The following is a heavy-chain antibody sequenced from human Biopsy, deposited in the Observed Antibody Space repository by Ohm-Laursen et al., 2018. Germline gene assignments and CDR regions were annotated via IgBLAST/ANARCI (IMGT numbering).Heavy chain of an antibody. D-gene: IGHD1-26*01. CDR1: GYSFTSYY. J-gene: IGHJ4*02. Sequence: SVKVSCKASGYSFTSYYMHWVRQAPGQGLEWMGGIIPMFGTANYAQMFQGRVTISADESTSTSYMELSSLATEDTAIYYCARGPHSGSHSCFDYWGRGTLVTVSS. CDR2: IIPMFGTA. V-gene: IGHV1-69*13. CDR3: ARGPHSGSHSCFDY.